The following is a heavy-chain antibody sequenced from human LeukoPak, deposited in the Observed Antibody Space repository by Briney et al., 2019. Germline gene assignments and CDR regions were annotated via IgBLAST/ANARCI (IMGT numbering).Heavy chain of an antibody. J-gene: IGHJ5*02. CDR3: ATEVECSGGSCYSYGWFDP. CDR2: ISYSGSA. Sequence: PSETLSLTCTVSGGSVSSGTNKWSWIPQPPGKGVEWIGDISYSGSATHNPSLRSRVTMSVDTSTNQFSPTLGSVTAADTAVYYCATEVECSGGSCYSYGWFDPWGQGTQVIVSS. D-gene: IGHD2-15*01. V-gene: IGHV4-61*01. CDR1: GGSVSSGTNK.